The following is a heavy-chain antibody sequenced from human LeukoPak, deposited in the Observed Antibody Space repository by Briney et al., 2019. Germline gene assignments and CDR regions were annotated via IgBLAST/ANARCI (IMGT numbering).Heavy chain of an antibody. Sequence: SETLSLTCTVSGGSISSYYWSWIRQPPGKGLEWIGYIYYSGSTNYNPSLKSRVTISVDTSKNQFSLKLSSVTAADTAVYYCARVPGIAVAGEEFDYWGQGTLVTVSS. D-gene: IGHD6-19*01. V-gene: IGHV4-59*12. CDR1: GGSISSYY. CDR2: IYYSGST. CDR3: ARVPGIAVAGEEFDY. J-gene: IGHJ4*02.